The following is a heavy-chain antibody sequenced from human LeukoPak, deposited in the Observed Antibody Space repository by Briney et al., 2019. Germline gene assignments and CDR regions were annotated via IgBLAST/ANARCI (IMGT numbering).Heavy chain of an antibody. Sequence: SQTLSLTCTVSGGSISSGGYYWSWIRQHPGKGLEWIGYIYYSGSTYYNPSLKSRVTISVDTSKNQFSLKLSSVTAADTAVYYCARPMTGPYYYYGMDVWGQGTTVTVSS. J-gene: IGHJ6*02. CDR2: IYYSGST. D-gene: IGHD1-20*01. CDR1: GGSISSGGYY. V-gene: IGHV4-31*03. CDR3: ARPMTGPYYYYGMDV.